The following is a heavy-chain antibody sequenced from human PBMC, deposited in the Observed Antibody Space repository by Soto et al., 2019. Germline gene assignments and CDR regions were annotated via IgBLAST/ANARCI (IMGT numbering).Heavy chain of an antibody. V-gene: IGHV1-18*01. CDR3: ARDKVGFDSRWFDP. Sequence: ASVQVPCKASGYTFTRYGISWVRQAPGQGLEWMGWISAYNGNTNYAQKLQGRVTMTTDTSTSTAYMELRSLRSDDTAVYYCARDKVGFDSRWFDPWGQGTLVTVSS. CDR1: GYTFTRYG. D-gene: IGHD3-9*01. CDR2: ISAYNGNT. J-gene: IGHJ5*02.